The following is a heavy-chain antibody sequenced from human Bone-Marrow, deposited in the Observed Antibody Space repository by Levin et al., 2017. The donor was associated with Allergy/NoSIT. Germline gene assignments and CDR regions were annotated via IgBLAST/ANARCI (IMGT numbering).Heavy chain of an antibody. J-gene: IGHJ3*02. D-gene: IGHD3-16*02. V-gene: IGHV7-4-1*02. CDR2: INIHTGNP. Sequence: GASVKVSCKASGYSFTHYAINWVRQAPGQGLEWMGWINIHTGNPTYVQAFTGRFVFSFDTSVSTAYLQSSSLTAEDTAVYYCARELHYFSASGSSRPPLDAFAIWGQGTRVTASS. CDR3: ARELHYFSASGSSRPPLDAFAI. CDR1: GYSFTHYA.